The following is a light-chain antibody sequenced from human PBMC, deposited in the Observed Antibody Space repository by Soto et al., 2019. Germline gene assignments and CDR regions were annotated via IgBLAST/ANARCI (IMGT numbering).Light chain of an antibody. CDR1: QSVSTN. V-gene: IGKV3-15*01. J-gene: IGKJ2*01. Sequence: EIVMKQSPATLSVSPGERATLSCRASQSVSTNLAWYQQKPGQPPRLLIYGASTRATGIPARFSGSGSGTEFTLTISRLQSEDFAVYHCQQYNNWPPQYTFGQGTKLEIK. CDR3: QQYNNWPPQYT. CDR2: GAS.